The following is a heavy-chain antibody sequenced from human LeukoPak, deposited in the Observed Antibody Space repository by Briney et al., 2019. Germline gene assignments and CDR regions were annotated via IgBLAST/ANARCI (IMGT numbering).Heavy chain of an antibody. J-gene: IGHJ4*02. CDR2: TYYRSKWYY. CDR3: ARLSAGSSAQSSGDY. V-gene: IGHV6-1*01. Sequence: SQTLSHTCAISGDSVSSKHAAWNWLRQSPSRGLEWLGRTYYRSKWYYDYAVSLKSRIIINPDTSKNQFSLQLNSVTPEDTAVYYCARLSAGSSAQSSGDYWGQGTLVTVSS. CDR1: GDSVSSKHAA. D-gene: IGHD3-22*01.